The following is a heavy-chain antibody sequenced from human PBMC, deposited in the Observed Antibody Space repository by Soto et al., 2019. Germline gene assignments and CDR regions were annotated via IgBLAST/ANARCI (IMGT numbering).Heavy chain of an antibody. CDR1: GGSFSGYY. J-gene: IGHJ5*02. CDR2: IDQSGST. D-gene: IGHD3-22*01. CDR3: ARLGAYYQSLDP. V-gene: IGHV4-34*01. Sequence: PSETLSLTCAVYGGSFSGYYWNWLRQPPGEGLEWIGKIDQSGSTSYNPSLQSRVTISLETSKSQFSLRLTSVTAADTAVYYCARLGAYYQSLDPWGPGTLVTVSS.